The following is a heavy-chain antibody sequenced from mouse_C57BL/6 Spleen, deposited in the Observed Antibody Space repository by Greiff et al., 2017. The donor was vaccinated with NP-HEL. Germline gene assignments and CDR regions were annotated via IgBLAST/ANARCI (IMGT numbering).Heavy chain of an antibody. Sequence: VQLQQSGAELVKPGASVKLSCKASGYTFTSYWMHWVKQRPGRGLEWIGRIDPHSGGTKYNEKFKSKATLTVDKPSSTADMQLSSLTSEDSADYYGAREYYGSGAMDYWGQGTSVTVAS. CDR3: AREYYGSGAMDY. CDR2: IDPHSGGT. J-gene: IGHJ4*01. CDR1: GYTFTSYW. V-gene: IGHV1-72*01. D-gene: IGHD1-1*02.